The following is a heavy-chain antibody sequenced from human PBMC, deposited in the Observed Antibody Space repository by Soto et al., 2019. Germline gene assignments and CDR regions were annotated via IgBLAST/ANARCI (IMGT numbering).Heavy chain of an antibody. V-gene: IGHV3-15*07. CDR3: TTGALEKQWLVPPYYYGMDV. J-gene: IGHJ6*02. CDR2: IKSKTDGGTT. D-gene: IGHD6-19*01. Sequence: GGSLRLSCAASGFTFSNAWMNWVRQAPGKGLEWVGRIKSKTDGGTTDYAAPVKGRFTISRDDSKNTLYLQMNSLKTEDTAVYYFTTGALEKQWLVPPYYYGMDVWGQGTTVTVSS. CDR1: GFTFSNAW.